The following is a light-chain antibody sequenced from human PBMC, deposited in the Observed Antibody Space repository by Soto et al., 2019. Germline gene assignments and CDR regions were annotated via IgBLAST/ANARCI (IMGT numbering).Light chain of an antibody. CDR1: QSISSW. CDR3: QQYNSYPRT. Sequence: DIQMTQSPSTLSASVGDRVTITCRASQSISSWLAWYQQKPGKAPKLLIYKASSLESGVQSRFSSSGSGTEFPLTINSLQPDDFATYYFQQYNSYPRTFGQGTKVEIK. V-gene: IGKV1-5*03. J-gene: IGKJ1*01. CDR2: KAS.